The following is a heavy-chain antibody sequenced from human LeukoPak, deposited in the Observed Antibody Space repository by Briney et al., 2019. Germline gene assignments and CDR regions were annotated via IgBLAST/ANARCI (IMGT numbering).Heavy chain of an antibody. J-gene: IGHJ4*02. CDR3: AKDREYSSSWNYYFDS. CDR1: GFSFNSYA. Sequence: GGSLRLSCAASGFSFNSYAMSWVRQAPGKGLEWVSDISGSGGRTHFADSVKGRFTISRDKSKNTMSLQMNSLRAEDTAVYFCAKDREYSSSWNYYFDSWGQGTLVTVSS. CDR2: ISGSGGRT. V-gene: IGHV3-23*01. D-gene: IGHD6-13*01.